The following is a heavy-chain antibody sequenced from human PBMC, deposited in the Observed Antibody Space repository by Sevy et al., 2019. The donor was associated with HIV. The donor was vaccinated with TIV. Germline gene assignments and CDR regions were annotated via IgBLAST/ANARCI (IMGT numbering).Heavy chain of an antibody. CDR2: FYYSGDT. CDR3: VRHPKGWFYFDF. D-gene: IGHD2-15*01. Sequence: SETLSLTCTVSAGSINSDNYYWGWIQQPPGKGLEWIGTFYYSGDTYFNPSLQDRVTISADTSKQQFSLILNSVTVADTALYFCVRHPKGWFYFDFWGQGTLVTVSS. J-gene: IGHJ4*02. CDR1: AGSINSDNYY. V-gene: IGHV4-39*01.